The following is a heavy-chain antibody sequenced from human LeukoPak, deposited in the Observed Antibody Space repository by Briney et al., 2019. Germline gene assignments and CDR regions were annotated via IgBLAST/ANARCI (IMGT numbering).Heavy chain of an antibody. J-gene: IGHJ4*02. Sequence: GGSLRLSCAASGFTFSSYEMSWVRQAPGKGLEWVANIKQDGSEKYYVDSVKGRFTISRDNAKNSLYLQMNSLRAEDTAVYYCARVGGYWGQGTLVTVSS. CDR1: GFTFSSYE. CDR3: ARVGGY. CDR2: IKQDGSEK. V-gene: IGHV3-7*03.